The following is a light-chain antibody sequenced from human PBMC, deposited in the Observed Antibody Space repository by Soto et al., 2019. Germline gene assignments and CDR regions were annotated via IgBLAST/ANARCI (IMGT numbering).Light chain of an antibody. CDR3: SSYRNTGNSYV. V-gene: IGLV2-14*01. CDR2: DVS. J-gene: IGLJ1*01. CDR1: SSDIGGYNC. Sequence: QSVLTQPASVSGSPGQSITISCTGTSSDIGGYNCVSWYQQHPGKAPKLMIYDVSNRPSGVSNRFSGSKSGNTASLTISGLHAEDEADYYCSSYRNTGNSYVFGTGTKLTVL.